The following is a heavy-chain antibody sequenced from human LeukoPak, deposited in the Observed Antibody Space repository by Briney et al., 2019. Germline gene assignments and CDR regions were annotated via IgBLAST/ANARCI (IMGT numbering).Heavy chain of an antibody. Sequence: PGRSLRLSCAASGFTFSSYSMHWVRQAPGMGLEWVALISDDGSNEQFADSIKGRFTVSRDSSKNTLYLQMNSLRAEDTAVYYCAKELYYYDSSGSPAYYFDYWGQGTLVTVSS. CDR3: AKELYYYDSSGSPAYYFDY. J-gene: IGHJ4*02. V-gene: IGHV3-30*04. CDR2: ISDDGSNE. CDR1: GFTFSSYS. D-gene: IGHD3-22*01.